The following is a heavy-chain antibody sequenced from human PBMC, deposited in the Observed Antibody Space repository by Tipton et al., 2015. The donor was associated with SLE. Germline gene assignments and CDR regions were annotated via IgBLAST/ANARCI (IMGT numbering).Heavy chain of an antibody. D-gene: IGHD3-10*01. V-gene: IGHV4-31*03. Sequence: TLSLTCTVSGGSISSGGYYWSWIRQHPGKGLEWIGYIYYSGSTYYNPSLKSRVTISVDTSKNQFSLKLSSVTAADTAVYYCARRSSGRYYFDYWGQGTLVTVSS. CDR2: IYYSGST. CDR3: ARRSSGRYYFDY. CDR1: GGSISSGGYY. J-gene: IGHJ4*02.